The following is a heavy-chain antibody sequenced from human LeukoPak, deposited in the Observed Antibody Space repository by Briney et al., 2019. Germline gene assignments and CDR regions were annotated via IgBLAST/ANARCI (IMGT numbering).Heavy chain of an antibody. CDR2: INSDGSST. D-gene: IGHD3-9*01. CDR3: AKNGKDNYDMFFDY. V-gene: IGHV3-74*03. Sequence: PGGSLRLSCAASGFTFSSYWMHWVRQAPGKGLVWVSRINSDGSSTAYADSVKGRFTISRDNAKDTLYLQMNSLRAEDTAIYYCAKNGKDNYDMFFDYWGQGTLVTVSS. CDR1: GFTFSSYW. J-gene: IGHJ4*02.